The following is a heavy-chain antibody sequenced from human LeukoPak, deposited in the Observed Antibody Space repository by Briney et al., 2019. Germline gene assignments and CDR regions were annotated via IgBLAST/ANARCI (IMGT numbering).Heavy chain of an antibody. CDR2: IYTSGST. Sequence: SETLSLTCTVSGSISGYYWRWIRQPPGKGLEWIGYIYTSGSTNYNPSLESRVAISVDTSKNQFSLKLSSVTAADTAVYYCARLQSTYYYGSGTRPPTYNWFDPWGQGTLVTVSS. CDR3: ARLQSTYYYGSGTRPPTYNWFDP. J-gene: IGHJ5*02. V-gene: IGHV4-4*09. CDR1: GSISGYY. D-gene: IGHD3-10*01.